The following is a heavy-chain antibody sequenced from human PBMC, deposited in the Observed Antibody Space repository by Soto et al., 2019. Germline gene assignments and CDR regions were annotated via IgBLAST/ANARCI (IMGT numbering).Heavy chain of an antibody. Sequence: SETLSLTCTVSGGSISSSSYYWGWIRQPPGKGLEWIGSIYYSGSTYYNPSLKSRVTISVDTSKNQFSLKLSSVTAADTAVYYCARLDYGDHPFDYSGQGALVTVSS. V-gene: IGHV4-39*01. D-gene: IGHD4-17*01. CDR3: ARLDYGDHPFDY. J-gene: IGHJ4*02. CDR1: GGSISSSSYY. CDR2: IYYSGST.